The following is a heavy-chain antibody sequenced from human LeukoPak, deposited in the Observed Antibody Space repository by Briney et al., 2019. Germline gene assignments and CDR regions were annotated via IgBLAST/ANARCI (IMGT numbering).Heavy chain of an antibody. CDR2: ISGSGGST. CDR3: AKEVLVRATVPYYFDY. V-gene: IGHV3-23*01. D-gene: IGHD1-26*01. Sequence: GGSLRLSCAASGFTFSSYAMSWVRQAPGKGLEWVSAISGSGGSTYYADSVKGRFTISRDNSKNTLYLHMNRLRPEDTAVYYCAKEVLVRATVPYYFDYWGQGTLVTVSS. CDR1: GFTFSSYA. J-gene: IGHJ4*02.